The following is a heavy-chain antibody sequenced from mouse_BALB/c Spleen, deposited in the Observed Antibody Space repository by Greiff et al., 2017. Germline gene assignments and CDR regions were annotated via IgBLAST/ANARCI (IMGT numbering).Heavy chain of an antibody. CDR2: IDPANGNT. V-gene: IGHV14-3*02. J-gene: IGHJ1*01. CDR1: GFNIKDTY. CDR3: APPYYGSDEYFDV. Sequence: VQLQQSGAELVKPGASVKLSCTASGFNIKDTYMHWVKQRPEQGLEWIGRIDPANGNTKYDPKFQGKATITADTSSNTAYLQLSSLTSEDTAVYYCAPPYYGSDEYFDVWGAGTTVTVSS. D-gene: IGHD2-10*01.